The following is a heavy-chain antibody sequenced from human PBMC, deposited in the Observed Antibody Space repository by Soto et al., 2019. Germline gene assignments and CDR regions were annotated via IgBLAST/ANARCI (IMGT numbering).Heavy chain of an antibody. CDR3: ARRDDFSAVDY. CDR1: GYSFINYW. Sequence: GESLKISCKCSGYSFINYWIGWVRQMPGKGLEWMGIIYPGNSDTRYSPSFQGQVTISADNSITTAYLQWSSLKASYSAMYYCARRDDFSAVDYWGQGTLVTVSS. J-gene: IGHJ4*02. D-gene: IGHD3-3*01. CDR2: IYPGNSDT. V-gene: IGHV5-51*01.